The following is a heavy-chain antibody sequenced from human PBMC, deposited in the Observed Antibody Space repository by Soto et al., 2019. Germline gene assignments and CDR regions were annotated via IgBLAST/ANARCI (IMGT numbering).Heavy chain of an antibody. CDR1: GYTFTSYA. CDR2: INAGNGNT. Sequence: QVQLVQSGAEVKKPGASVKVSCKASGYTFTSYAMHWVRQAPGQRLEWMGWINAGNGNTKYSQKFQGRVTITRDTSASTAYMELGILRSEDTAVYYCARSIVVVTAADYWGQGTLVTVSS. CDR3: ARSIVVVTAADY. J-gene: IGHJ4*02. V-gene: IGHV1-3*01. D-gene: IGHD2-21*02.